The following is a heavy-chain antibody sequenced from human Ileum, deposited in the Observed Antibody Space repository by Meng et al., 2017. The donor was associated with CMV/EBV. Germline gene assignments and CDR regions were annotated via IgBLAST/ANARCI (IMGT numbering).Heavy chain of an antibody. V-gene: IGHV3-7*01. CDR2: VKQDGSYK. D-gene: IGHD2-21*02. J-gene: IGHJ4*02. CDR1: GFSFSDYW. Sequence: SCAVSGFSFSDYWMSWVRQAPGKRPEWVANVKQDGSYKNYVDSVKGRFTISRDNAKNSLYLQMNSLRDEDTAVYYCARDATAGLQDFWGQGTLVTVSS. CDR3: ARDATAGLQDF.